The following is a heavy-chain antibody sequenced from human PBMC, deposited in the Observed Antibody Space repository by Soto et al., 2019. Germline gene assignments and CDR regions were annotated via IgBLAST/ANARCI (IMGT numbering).Heavy chain of an antibody. J-gene: IGHJ4*02. D-gene: IGHD6-13*01. Sequence: QVQLQESGPGLVKPSQTLSLTCTVSGGSISSGGYYWSWIRQHPGKGLEWIGYIYYSGSTYYIPFLKSRFTLSVDTSKNQVSLTLSSVTAADTAVYYCARERLAAAGTGYYFDYWGQGTLVTVSS. V-gene: IGHV4-31*03. CDR1: GGSISSGGYY. CDR2: IYYSGST. CDR3: ARERLAAAGTGYYFDY.